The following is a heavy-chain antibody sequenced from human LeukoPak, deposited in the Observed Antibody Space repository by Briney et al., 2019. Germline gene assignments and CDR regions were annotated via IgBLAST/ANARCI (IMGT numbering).Heavy chain of an antibody. CDR2: ISSRSNYI. D-gene: IGHD1-26*01. Sequence: GSLRLSCAASGFTFSNYSMNWVRQAPGKGLEWVSSISSRSNYIYYADSVRGRFTISRDNAKNSLYLQMNSLRAEDTAVYYCARVGGRLDSGSYFGYWGQGTLVTVSS. CDR1: GFTFSNYS. CDR3: ARVGGRLDSGSYFGY. J-gene: IGHJ4*02. V-gene: IGHV3-21*01.